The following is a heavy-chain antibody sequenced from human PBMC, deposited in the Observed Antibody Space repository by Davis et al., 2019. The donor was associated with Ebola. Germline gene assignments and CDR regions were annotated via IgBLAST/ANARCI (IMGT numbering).Heavy chain of an antibody. V-gene: IGHV3-48*02. D-gene: IGHD3-22*01. J-gene: IGHJ5*02. CDR2: ISVGGGTI. CDR1: GFTISSYS. Sequence: GGSLRLSCAASGFTISSYSMIWARHAPGTGPELVSYISVGGGTIYYADSVKGRFTISRDNAKNSLYLQVNSLRDEDTAMYYCAKDLTYDSSAWGQGTLVTVSS. CDR3: AKDLTYDSSA.